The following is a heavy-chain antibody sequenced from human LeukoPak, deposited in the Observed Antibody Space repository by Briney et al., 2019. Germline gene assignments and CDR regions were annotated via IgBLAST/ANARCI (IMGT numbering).Heavy chain of an antibody. V-gene: IGHV1-2*02. D-gene: IGHD6-19*01. J-gene: IGHJ4*02. CDR3: ARGAEAETSPLDF. CDR2: INPKSGAA. Sequence: GASVKVSCKASGYIFSDYYMHWVRQAPGQGPEWLGWINPKSGAADYAQQFRGRVTMTRDTSINTDYMEMQRETSDDMAVYFCARGAEAETSPLDFWGQGTLVIVS. CDR1: GYIFSDYY.